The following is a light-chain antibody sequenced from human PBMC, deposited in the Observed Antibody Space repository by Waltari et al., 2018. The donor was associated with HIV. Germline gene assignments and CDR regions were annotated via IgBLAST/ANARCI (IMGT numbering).Light chain of an antibody. V-gene: IGLV1-47*01. CDR2: RND. Sequence: QSVLTQPPSASGTPGQTVTISCSGSNSNIGNTYVYWYQQFSGMPPQLPIFRNDQRPSGVPDRFSGSKSGTSASLAVSGLRAEDEADYFCSSSDDSLRQYVFGGGTRLTV. CDR3: SSSDDSLRQYV. CDR1: NSNIGNTY. J-gene: IGLJ6*01.